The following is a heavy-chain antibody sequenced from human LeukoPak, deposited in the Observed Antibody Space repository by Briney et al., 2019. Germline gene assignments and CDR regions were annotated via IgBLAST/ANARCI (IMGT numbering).Heavy chain of an antibody. CDR3: ARYSTVTTGFDP. CDR1: GYRFTNYW. J-gene: IGHJ5*02. CDR2: IYPGDSET. D-gene: IGHD4-17*01. Sequence: GESLKISCKASGYRFTNYWIGWVRQMPGKGLEWMTIIYPGDSETRYSPSFQGQVTISADKSIGTMYLQWSSLKATDTAMYYCARYSTVTTGFDPWGQGTLVTVSS. V-gene: IGHV5-51*01.